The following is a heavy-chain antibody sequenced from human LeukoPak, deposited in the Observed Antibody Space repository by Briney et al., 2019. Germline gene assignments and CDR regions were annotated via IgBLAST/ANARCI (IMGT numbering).Heavy chain of an antibody. V-gene: IGHV3-21*01. CDR1: GFTISSYS. Sequence: GGSLRLSCAASGFTISSYSMNWVRQAPGKGLEWVSSISSSSSYIYYADSVKGRFTISRDNAKNSLYLQMNSLRAEDTAVYYCARVRVVPAAIGGWDYWGQGTLVTVSS. CDR2: ISSSSSYI. J-gene: IGHJ4*02. CDR3: ARVRVVPAAIGGWDY. D-gene: IGHD2-2*02.